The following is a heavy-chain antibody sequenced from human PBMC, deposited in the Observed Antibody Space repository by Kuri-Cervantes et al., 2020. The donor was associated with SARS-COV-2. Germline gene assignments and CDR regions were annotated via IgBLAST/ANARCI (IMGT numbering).Heavy chain of an antibody. CDR2: IRYDGSNK. Sequence: GESLKISCAASGFTFSSYGMHWVRQAPGKGLEWVAFIRYDGSNKYYADSVKGRFTISRDNSKNTLYLQMNSLRAEDTAVYYCAREEIVGARDAFDIWGQGTMVTVSS. D-gene: IGHD1-26*01. J-gene: IGHJ3*02. V-gene: IGHV3-30*02. CDR3: AREEIVGARDAFDI. CDR1: GFTFSSYG.